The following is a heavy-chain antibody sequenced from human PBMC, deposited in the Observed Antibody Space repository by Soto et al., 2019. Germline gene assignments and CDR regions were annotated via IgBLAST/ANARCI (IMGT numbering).Heavy chain of an antibody. CDR3: ATLLLGIAVAGNFDH. CDR1: GYTLTELS. CDR2: FDPEDGET. Sequence: AAVKVSCKVSGYTLTELSMHWLRQAPGKGLEWMGGFDPEDGETIYAQKFQGRVTMTEDTSTDTAYMELSSLRSEDTAVYYCATLLLGIAVAGNFDHWGQGTLVTVSS. V-gene: IGHV1-24*01. J-gene: IGHJ4*02. D-gene: IGHD6-19*01.